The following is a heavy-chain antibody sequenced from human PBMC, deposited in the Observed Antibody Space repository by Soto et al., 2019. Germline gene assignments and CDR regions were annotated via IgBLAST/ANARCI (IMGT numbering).Heavy chain of an antibody. CDR3: ARDFDAPNAFDI. CDR2: ISYSGSA. D-gene: IGHD3-9*01. J-gene: IGHJ3*02. Sequence: PSETLSLTCTVSGGSMSPYYWSWIRQPPGKGLEWIGYISYSGSANYNPSLKSRVTISIDTSNNQFSLKVTSVTAADTAVYYCARDFDAPNAFDIWGRGTMVTVSS. CDR1: GGSMSPYY. V-gene: IGHV4-59*01.